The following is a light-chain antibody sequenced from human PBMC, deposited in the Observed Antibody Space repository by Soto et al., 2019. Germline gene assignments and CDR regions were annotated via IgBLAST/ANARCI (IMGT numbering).Light chain of an antibody. Sequence: VLTQSPGTLSLSPGETATLSCRASQSVTTTYLAWYQQKPGQPPSLLIYGGSIRATGIPDRFSGSGCGTDFTLTISRLEPEDSAVNHCHPYGGSSLYTFGQGTKLEIK. CDR3: HPYGGSSLYT. CDR1: QSVTTTY. J-gene: IGKJ2*01. CDR2: GGS. V-gene: IGKV3-20*01.